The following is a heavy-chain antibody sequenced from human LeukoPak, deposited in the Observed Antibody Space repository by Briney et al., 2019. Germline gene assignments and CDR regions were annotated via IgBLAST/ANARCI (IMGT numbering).Heavy chain of an antibody. J-gene: IGHJ4*02. V-gene: IGHV3-15*01. CDR3: AHRDTAMVRVDY. CDR2: IKSKSDGGTT. D-gene: IGHD5-18*01. CDR1: GFTFRDAG. Sequence: GGSLRLSCAASGFTFRDAGMSWVRQAPGKGLEWVGRIKSKSDGGTTHYAAPVKGRFTISRDDSKNTLYLQMSSLKTEDTAVYFCAHRDTAMVRVDYWGQGTLVTVSS.